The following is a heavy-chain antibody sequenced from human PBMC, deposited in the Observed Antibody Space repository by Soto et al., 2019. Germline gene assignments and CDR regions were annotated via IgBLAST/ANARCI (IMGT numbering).Heavy chain of an antibody. Sequence: SSETLSLTCTVSGGSISSYYWSWIRQPPGKGLEWIGYIYYSGSTNYNPSLKSRVTISVDTSKNQFSLKLSSVTAADTAVYYCARLGSGFDWLLFPLYYFDYWGQGTLVTVSS. J-gene: IGHJ4*02. V-gene: IGHV4-59*08. CDR2: IYYSGST. CDR1: GGSISSYY. CDR3: ARLGSGFDWLLFPLYYFDY. D-gene: IGHD3-9*01.